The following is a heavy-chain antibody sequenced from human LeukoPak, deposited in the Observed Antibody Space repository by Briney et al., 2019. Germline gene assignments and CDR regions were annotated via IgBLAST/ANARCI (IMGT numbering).Heavy chain of an antibody. CDR3: GGTSSGRYSRGY. CDR2: IYHSGST. D-gene: IGHD6-19*01. Sequence: SGTLPLTCTVSGYSISRGYYWGWSRQPPGEGPEGIGSIYHSGSTYYNPSLKSRVPISVDTSKNQFSLKLSSVTAADTAVYYCGGTSSGRYSRGYWGQGTLVTVSS. CDR1: GYSISRGYY. J-gene: IGHJ4*02. V-gene: IGHV4-38-2*02.